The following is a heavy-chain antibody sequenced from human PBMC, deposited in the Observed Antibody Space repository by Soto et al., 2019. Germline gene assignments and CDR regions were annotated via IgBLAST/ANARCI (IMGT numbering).Heavy chain of an antibody. CDR1: GFSLSANKVG. CDR2: IYWDDDK. J-gene: IGHJ5*02. V-gene: IGHV2-5*02. D-gene: IGHD2-8*02. Sequence: QITLKESGPMLVKPTQTLTLTCSFSGFSLSANKVGVGWIRQPPGKALEWLAIIYWDDDKRYSPSLRSRLTVTKDTSKNQVVLTMTNMDPEDTGTYFCGHGPSYFQTGVASYWFDPWGQGTLVTVSS. CDR3: GHGPSYFQTGVASYWFDP.